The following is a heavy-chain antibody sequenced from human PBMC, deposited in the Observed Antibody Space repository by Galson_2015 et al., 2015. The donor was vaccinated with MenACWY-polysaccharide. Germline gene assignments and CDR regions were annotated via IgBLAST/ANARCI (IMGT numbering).Heavy chain of an antibody. CDR1: GFTFSNYW. J-gene: IGHJ6*02. Sequence: SLRLSCAASGFTFSNYWMTWVRQAPGKGLEWVANIKKDGSEKYYVDSVKGRFTISRDNALYLQMNRLRAEDTAVYFCARGHYGMDVWGQRATVTCSS. V-gene: IGHV3-7*01. CDR3: ARGHYGMDV. CDR2: IKKDGSEK.